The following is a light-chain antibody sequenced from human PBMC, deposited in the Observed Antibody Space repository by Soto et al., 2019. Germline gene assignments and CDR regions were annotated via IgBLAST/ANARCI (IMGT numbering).Light chain of an antibody. Sequence: EIVLTQSPATLSLSPGERATLSCRASQSISSYLAWYQQKPDQAPRLLIYDASNRATGIPARFSGSGSGTDFTLTISSREPEDVADYYCHQRSTWPFTFGPGTKVDIK. J-gene: IGKJ3*01. CDR3: HQRSTWPFT. V-gene: IGKV3-11*01. CDR1: QSISSY. CDR2: DAS.